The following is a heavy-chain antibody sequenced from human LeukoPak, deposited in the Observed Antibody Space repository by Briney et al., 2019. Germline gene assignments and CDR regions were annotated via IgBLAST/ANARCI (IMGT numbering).Heavy chain of an antibody. J-gene: IGHJ4*02. V-gene: IGHV4-34*01. D-gene: IGHD6-6*01. CDR1: GGSFSGYY. Sequence: SETLSLTCAVYGGSFSGYYWSWIRQPPGKGLGWIGEINHSGSTNYNPSLKSRVTISVDTSKNQFSLKLSSVTAANTAVYYCATTSSIAARPTLSYWGQGTLVTVSS. CDR2: INHSGST. CDR3: ATTSSIAARPTLSY.